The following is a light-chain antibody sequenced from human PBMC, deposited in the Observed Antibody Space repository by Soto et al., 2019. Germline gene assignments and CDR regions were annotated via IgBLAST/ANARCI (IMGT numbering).Light chain of an antibody. CDR1: QSISSSY. V-gene: IGKV3-20*01. Sequence: EIVLPQSPGTLSLSPGERATLSCRASQSISSSYLAWYQQKPGQAPRLLIYGASSRAPGIPDRFSGSGSGTDFTLTISRLEPEDFVVYYCQQYDSTTRTFGQGTKVDIK. J-gene: IGKJ1*01. CDR3: QQYDSTTRT. CDR2: GAS.